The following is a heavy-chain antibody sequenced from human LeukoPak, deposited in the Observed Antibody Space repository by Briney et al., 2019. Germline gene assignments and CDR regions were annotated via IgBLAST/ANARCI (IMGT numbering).Heavy chain of an antibody. CDR1: GGSFSGYY. CDR2: INHSGST. J-gene: IGHJ4*02. D-gene: IGHD5-18*01. Sequence: PSETLSLTCAVYGGSFSGYYWSWIRQPPGKGLEWIGEINHSGSTNYNPSLKSRVTISVDTSKNQFSLKLSSVTAADTAVYYYARARPGYSYGYSGGTCFDYWGQGTLVTVSS. CDR3: ARARPGYSYGYSGGTCFDY. V-gene: IGHV4-34*01.